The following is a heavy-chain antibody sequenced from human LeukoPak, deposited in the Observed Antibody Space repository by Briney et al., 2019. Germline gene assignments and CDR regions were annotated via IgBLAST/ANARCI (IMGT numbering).Heavy chain of an antibody. Sequence: GGSLRLSCAASGFIFGEWAMTWVRQAPGEGLEWVSGISGSGTTYYTDSVKGRFTISRDNSKNTLYLQMNSLRAEDTAVYYSAKNYGGDRYNSGIFDYWGQGTLVTVSS. CDR3: AKNYGGDRYNSGIFDY. D-gene: IGHD5-24*01. J-gene: IGHJ4*02. CDR2: ISGSGTT. CDR1: GFIFGEWA. V-gene: IGHV3-23*01.